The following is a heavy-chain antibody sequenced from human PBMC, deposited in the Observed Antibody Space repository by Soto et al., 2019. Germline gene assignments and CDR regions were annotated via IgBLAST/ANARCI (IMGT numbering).Heavy chain of an antibody. CDR1: GRSFSGYY. D-gene: IGHD7-27*01. Sequence: QVQLQQWGAGLLKPSETLSLTCAVYGRSFSGYYWNWIRQPPGKGLEWIGEINHSGSTNYNPSLKSRVTISVXXXKNQFSLKLSSVTAADTAVYYCARGWGRIFDYWGQGTLVTVSS. V-gene: IGHV4-34*01. J-gene: IGHJ4*02. CDR3: ARGWGRIFDY. CDR2: INHSGST.